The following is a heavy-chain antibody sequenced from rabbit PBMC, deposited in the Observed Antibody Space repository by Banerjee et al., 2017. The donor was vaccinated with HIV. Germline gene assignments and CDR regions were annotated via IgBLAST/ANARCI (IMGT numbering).Heavy chain of an antibody. CDR1: GFSFSSSYW. D-gene: IGHD2-1*01. CDR3: ARDTANDGGYFFVL. V-gene: IGHV1S40*01. Sequence: QSLEESGGDLVKPGASLTLTCTASGFSFSSSYWMCWVRQAPGKGLEWIACIDGVSSGRTYYANWAKGRFTISKTSSTTVTLQMTSLTAADTATYFCARDTANDGGYFFVLWGQGTLVTVS. J-gene: IGHJ3*01. CDR2: IDGVSSGRT.